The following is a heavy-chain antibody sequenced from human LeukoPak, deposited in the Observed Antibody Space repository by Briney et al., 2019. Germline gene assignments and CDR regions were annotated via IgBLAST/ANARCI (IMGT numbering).Heavy chain of an antibody. CDR2: IKQDGSEK. Sequence: GGSLRLSCAASGFSFSSYSMNWVRQAPGRGLEWVANIKQDGSEKYYVDSVKGRFTISRDNGKNSLYLQMNSLRAEDTAVYYCARLGIAVAGTGFYWGQGTLVTVSS. D-gene: IGHD6-19*01. J-gene: IGHJ4*02. CDR3: ARLGIAVAGTGFY. V-gene: IGHV3-7*03. CDR1: GFSFSSYS.